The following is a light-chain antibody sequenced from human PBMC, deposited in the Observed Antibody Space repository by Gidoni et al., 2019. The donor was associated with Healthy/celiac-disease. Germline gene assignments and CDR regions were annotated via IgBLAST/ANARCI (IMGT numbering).Light chain of an antibody. CDR3: QVWDSSSDHQG. Sequence: SYVLTQPPSASVAPGQTATITCGGNNSASNSVHWSQQKPGQAPVLVVYDDSGRPSGIPERFSGSNSGNTATLTSSRVEAGDEADYYCQVWDSSSDHQGFGTGTKXTVL. J-gene: IGLJ1*01. CDR2: DDS. CDR1: NSASNS. V-gene: IGLV3-21*02.